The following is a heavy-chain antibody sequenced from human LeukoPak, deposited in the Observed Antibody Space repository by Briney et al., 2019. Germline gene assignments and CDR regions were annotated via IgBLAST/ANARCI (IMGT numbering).Heavy chain of an antibody. CDR1: GCTFSSST. J-gene: IGHJ4*02. Sequence: GGSLRLSCVVSGCTFSSSTMSWVRKPPGKGLEWVSSIISYSSYIYYADSVKGRFTISRDNAKNSLYLQMNSLRADDTAVYYCAHIYGDYDSFVDYWGQGTLVTVSS. V-gene: IGHV3-21*01. CDR3: AHIYGDYDSFVDY. CDR2: IISYSSYI. D-gene: IGHD4-17*01.